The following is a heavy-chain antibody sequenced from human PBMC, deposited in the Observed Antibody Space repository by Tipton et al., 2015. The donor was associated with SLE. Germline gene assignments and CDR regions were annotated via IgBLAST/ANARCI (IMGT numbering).Heavy chain of an antibody. V-gene: IGHV4-38-2*01. CDR2: LHHTGST. D-gene: IGHD5-18*01. CDR1: GYSISSGY. CDR3: ARLHGYSYGLNWFDP. Sequence: TLSLTCSVFGYSISSGYWGWIRQPPGKDLEWIATLHHTGSTYYSPSLKSRVTMSVDTSKNQFSLRLTSVIAADTAVYYCARLHGYSYGLNWFDPWGQGTLISVSS. J-gene: IGHJ5*02.